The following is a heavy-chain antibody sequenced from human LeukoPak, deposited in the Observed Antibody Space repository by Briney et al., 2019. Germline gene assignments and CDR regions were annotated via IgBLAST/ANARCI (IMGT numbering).Heavy chain of an antibody. Sequence: GASVKVSCKASGYTFTSYGISWVRQAPGQGLEWMGWISAYNGNTNYAQKLQGRVTMTTDTSTSTAYMELRSLRSDDTAVYYCARDGVDIVASDASDIWGQGTMVTVSS. CDR2: ISAYNGNT. J-gene: IGHJ3*02. D-gene: IGHD5-12*01. CDR3: ARDGVDIVASDASDI. V-gene: IGHV1-18*01. CDR1: GYTFTSYG.